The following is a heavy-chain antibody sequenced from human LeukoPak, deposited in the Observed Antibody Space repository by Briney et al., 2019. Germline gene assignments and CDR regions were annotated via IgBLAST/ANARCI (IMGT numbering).Heavy chain of an antibody. Sequence: GASVSVSCKASGYTFTNYGISWVRQAPGQGLEWMGWISADNGNTHYKQTSQGRVSLTTDTSPSTAYMEVRSLRSDHAAVFYCARVDILTGYYFFDSWGQGTLVTVSS. CDR3: ARVDILTGYYFFDS. CDR2: ISADNGNT. J-gene: IGHJ4*02. V-gene: IGHV1-18*01. CDR1: GYTFTNYG. D-gene: IGHD3-9*01.